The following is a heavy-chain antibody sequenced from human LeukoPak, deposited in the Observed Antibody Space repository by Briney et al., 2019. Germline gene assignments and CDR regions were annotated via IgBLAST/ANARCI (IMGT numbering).Heavy chain of an antibody. V-gene: IGHV3-7*05. D-gene: IGHD5-12*01. Sequence: GGSLRLSCVDSGFTFSVFWMGWVRQAPGKGLEWVATIKEDGSEKYYVDSVRGRFTISRDNAKNSLYLQMNSLRGEDTAVYYCARVSGHSGSPWGQGTLVTVAS. J-gene: IGHJ5*02. CDR1: GFTFSVFW. CDR3: ARVSGHSGSP. CDR2: IKEDGSEK.